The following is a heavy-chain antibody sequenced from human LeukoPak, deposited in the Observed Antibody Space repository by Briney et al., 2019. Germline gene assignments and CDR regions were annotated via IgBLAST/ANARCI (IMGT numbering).Heavy chain of an antibody. CDR1: GGTFSSYA. J-gene: IGHJ4*02. V-gene: IGHV1-69*01. Sequence: PKASVKVSCKASGGTFSSYAISWVRQAPGQGLEWMGGFIPIFGTANYAQKFQGRVTITADESTSTAYMELSSLRSEDTAVYYCARSIAAAGTGFFDYWGQGTLVTVSS. CDR3: ARSIAAAGTGFFDY. D-gene: IGHD6-13*01. CDR2: FIPIFGTA.